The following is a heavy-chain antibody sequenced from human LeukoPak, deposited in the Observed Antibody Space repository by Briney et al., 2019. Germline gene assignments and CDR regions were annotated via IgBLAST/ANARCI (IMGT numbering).Heavy chain of an antibody. V-gene: IGHV4-38-2*02. Sequence: SETLSLTCAVSGYSINNAHYWAWIRQPPGKGLEWIGYIYYSGNTNYNPSLKSRASISIDTSKNQLSLQLSSVTAADTAVYYCARDRDSSGLRDFDLWGRGTLVTVSA. CDR2: IYYSGNT. J-gene: IGHJ2*01. CDR3: ARDRDSSGLRDFDL. D-gene: IGHD3-22*01. CDR1: GYSINNAHY.